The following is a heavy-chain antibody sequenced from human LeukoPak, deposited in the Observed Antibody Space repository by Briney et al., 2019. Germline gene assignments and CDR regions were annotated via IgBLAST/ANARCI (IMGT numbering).Heavy chain of an antibody. CDR2: IIPIFGTA. J-gene: IGHJ4*02. Sequence: ASVKVSFKASGGTFSSYAISWVRQAPGQGLEWMGGIIPIFGTANYAQKFQGRVTITTDESTSTDDMELSSLRSEDTAVYYCARRHCGGDCYLTTEYYFDYWGQGTLVTVSS. CDR1: GGTFSSYA. D-gene: IGHD2-21*02. V-gene: IGHV1-69*05. CDR3: ARRHCGGDCYLTTEYYFDY.